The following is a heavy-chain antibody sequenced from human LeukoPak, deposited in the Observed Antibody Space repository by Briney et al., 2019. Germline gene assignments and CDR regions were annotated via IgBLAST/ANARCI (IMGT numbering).Heavy chain of an antibody. Sequence: SETLFLTCAVSGGXISSGGYSWSWIRQPPGKGLEWIGYMFHSGSTYYNPSLKSRVTISVDRSKNQFSLKMNSVTAADTAVYYCARGGGYCSGTICSPFEYWGQGTQVTVSS. CDR1: GGXISSGGYS. J-gene: IGHJ4*02. CDR3: ARGGGYCSGTICSPFEY. D-gene: IGHD2-2*01. V-gene: IGHV4-30-2*01. CDR2: MFHSGST.